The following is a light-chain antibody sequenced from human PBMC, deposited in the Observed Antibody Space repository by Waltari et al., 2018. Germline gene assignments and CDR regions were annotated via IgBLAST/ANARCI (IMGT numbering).Light chain of an antibody. J-gene: IGLJ7*01. Sequence: QSVLTQPPSASEAARKSVTISCSGTISNIGSNSVSWYQQLPGAAPKLLIYYNDQRPSGVSDRFSGSKSGTSASLAISGLQTEDEADYYCATWDDRLNGMFFGRGTRLTVL. V-gene: IGLV1-36*01. CDR3: ATWDDRLNGMF. CDR1: ISNIGSNS. CDR2: YND.